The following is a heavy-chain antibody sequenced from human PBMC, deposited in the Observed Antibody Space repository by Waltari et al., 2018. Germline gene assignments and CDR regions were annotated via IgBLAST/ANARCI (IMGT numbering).Heavy chain of an antibody. CDR3: ARDPERGDGYVLDF. CDR1: GFTFSSYG. Sequence: EVQLVESGGGLVQPGGSLRLSCAASGFTFSSYGMFWVRKAPGRGLVCVSHINSAGSTPTYADSVKGRFTISRDNAKNTLYLQMVSLRAEDTAVYYCARDPERGDGYVLDFWGQGTLVTVSS. D-gene: IGHD5-12*01. V-gene: IGHV3-74*01. CDR2: INSAGSTP. J-gene: IGHJ4*02.